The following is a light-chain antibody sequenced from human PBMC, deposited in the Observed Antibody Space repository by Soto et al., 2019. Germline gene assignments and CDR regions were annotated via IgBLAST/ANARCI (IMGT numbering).Light chain of an antibody. CDR3: QQYGSLIT. Sequence: EIVLTQSPGTLSLSPGERATLSCRASQSVSSSYLAWYQQKPGQAPRLLIYGASSRATGIPDRFSGSGSGTDFTLTISRLETEDFAVYYCQQYGSLITFGPGTKVDIK. V-gene: IGKV3-20*01. CDR1: QSVSSSY. J-gene: IGKJ3*01. CDR2: GAS.